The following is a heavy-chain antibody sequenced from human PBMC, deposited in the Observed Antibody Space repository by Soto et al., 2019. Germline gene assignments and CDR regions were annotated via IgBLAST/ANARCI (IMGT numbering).Heavy chain of an antibody. CDR2: IFSNDEK. CDR3: ESTYSTSWNWFYP. V-gene: IGHV2-26*04. Sequence: QVTVKESGPVLVKPTETLTLTCTVSGFSLSNAGLGVSWIRQPPGKALEWLAHIFSNDEKYYSTSLKSRLTISKDTAKSQVVLTMTNMDPADTATYYCESTYSTSWNWFYPWGQGTLVTVSS. CDR1: GFSLSNAGLG. D-gene: IGHD6-13*01. J-gene: IGHJ5*02.